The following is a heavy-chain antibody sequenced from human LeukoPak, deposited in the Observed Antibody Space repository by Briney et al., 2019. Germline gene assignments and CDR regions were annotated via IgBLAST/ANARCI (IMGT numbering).Heavy chain of an antibody. J-gene: IGHJ4*02. CDR2: INPNSGGT. CDR1: GYTFTGYY. CDR3: ARDQGYTSEWLDY. V-gene: IGHV1-2*02. D-gene: IGHD6-19*01. Sequence: ASVKVSCKASGYTFTGYYMHWVRQAPGQGLEWMGWINPNSGGTNYAQKFQGRVTMTRDTSISTAYMELRRLRSDDTAVYYCARDQGYTSEWLDYWGQGTLVTVSS.